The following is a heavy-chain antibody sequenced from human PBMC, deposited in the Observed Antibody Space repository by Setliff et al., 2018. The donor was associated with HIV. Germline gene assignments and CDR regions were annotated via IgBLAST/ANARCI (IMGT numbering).Heavy chain of an antibody. CDR3: GRSGGWWGHSNPHPFYYYMDV. V-gene: IGHV1-69*17. CDR1: GGTLGSYA. D-gene: IGHD2-15*01. Sequence: VSCKVSGGTLGSYAINWVRQAPGQGLEWIGGIIPEFGVASHTPKMEGRLTVDADKSRTTIYMVLSNLRFDDTAVYYCGRSGGWWGHSNPHPFYYYMDVRGKGTSVTVSS. J-gene: IGHJ6*03. CDR2: IIPEFGVA.